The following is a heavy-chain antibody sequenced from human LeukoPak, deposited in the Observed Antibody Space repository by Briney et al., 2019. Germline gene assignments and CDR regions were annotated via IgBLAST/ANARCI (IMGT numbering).Heavy chain of an antibody. J-gene: IGHJ6*04. CDR1: GYTFTSYY. D-gene: IGHD2-2*02. Sequence: ASVKVSCKASGYTFTSYYMHWLRQAPGQGLEWMGIINPSGGSTSYAQKFQGRVTMTRDTSTSTVYMELSSLRSEDTAVYYCVARLPAAILVDVWGKGTTVTVSS. V-gene: IGHV1-46*01. CDR2: INPSGGST. CDR3: VARLPAAILVDV.